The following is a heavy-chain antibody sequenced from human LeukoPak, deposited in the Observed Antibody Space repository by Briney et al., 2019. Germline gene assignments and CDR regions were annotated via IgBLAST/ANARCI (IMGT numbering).Heavy chain of an antibody. V-gene: IGHV1-3*01. CDR2: INAANGNT. J-gene: IGHJ4*02. CDR1: GYTFTNYA. Sequence: ASVKVSCKASGYTFTNYAMHWVRQAPGQRFEWVGWINAANGNTKYSEKFQGRVTITRDTSANTAYMELCSLRSEDTAVYYCARDLGYCSGGSCTEFIYWGQGTLVTVSS. CDR3: ARDLGYCSGGSCTEFIY. D-gene: IGHD2-15*01.